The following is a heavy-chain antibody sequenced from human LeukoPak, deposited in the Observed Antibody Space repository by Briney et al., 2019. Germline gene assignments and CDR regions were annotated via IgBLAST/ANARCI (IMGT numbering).Heavy chain of an antibody. J-gene: IGHJ4*02. CDR3: ARVNYGSGSYYLGY. CDR2: ISSSSNYI. V-gene: IGHV3-21*01. D-gene: IGHD3-10*01. Sequence: GGSLTLSCAASGFTFSSYSMNWVRQAPGKGLEWVSYISSSSNYIYYADSVKGRFTISRDNAKNSLDLQMNSLRVEDTAVYYCARVNYGSGSYYLGYWGQGTLVTVSS. CDR1: GFTFSSYS.